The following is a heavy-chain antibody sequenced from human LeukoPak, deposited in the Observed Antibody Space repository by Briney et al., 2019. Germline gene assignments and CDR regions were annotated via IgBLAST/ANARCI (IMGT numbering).Heavy chain of an antibody. D-gene: IGHD3-10*01. CDR1: GFTLRSYG. CDR2: IWHDGSVL. Sequence: GRSLRLSCAASGFTLRSYGMHWVRQAPGEGLEWVAVIWHDGSVLDYSESVKGRFTVSRDNRKSTLYLQMDSLRVEDTAVYYCARDRGQDDPIDIWGQGTLVTVSS. V-gene: IGHV3-33*01. CDR3: ARDRGQDDPIDI. J-gene: IGHJ4*02.